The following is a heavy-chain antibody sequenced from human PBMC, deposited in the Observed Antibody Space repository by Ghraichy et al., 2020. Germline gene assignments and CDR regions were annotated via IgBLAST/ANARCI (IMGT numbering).Heavy chain of an antibody. D-gene: IGHD3-10*01. CDR1: GFTFDSYT. CDR3: ARGITMVRGVLYFFDY. J-gene: IGHJ4*02. V-gene: IGHV3-21*01. CDR2: ISSTYTYI. Sequence: GGSLRLSCAASGFTFDSYTMHWVRQAPGKGLEWVSSISSTYTYIYYADSVRGRFTVSRDNAKNSLDLQMSSLTAEDTAIYYCARGITMVRGVLYFFDYWGQGTLVTVS.